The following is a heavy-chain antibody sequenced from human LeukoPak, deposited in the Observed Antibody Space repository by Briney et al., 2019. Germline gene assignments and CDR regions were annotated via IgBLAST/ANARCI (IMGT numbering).Heavy chain of an antibody. Sequence: GASVKVPCKVSGYTLTELSMHWVRQAPGKGLEWMGGFDPEDGETIYAQKFQGRVTMTEDTSTDTAYMELSSLRSEDTAVYYCATIMVRGVISKSVAFDIWGQGTMVTVSS. J-gene: IGHJ3*02. CDR3: ATIMVRGVISKSVAFDI. CDR2: FDPEDGET. D-gene: IGHD3-10*01. V-gene: IGHV1-24*01. CDR1: GYTLTELS.